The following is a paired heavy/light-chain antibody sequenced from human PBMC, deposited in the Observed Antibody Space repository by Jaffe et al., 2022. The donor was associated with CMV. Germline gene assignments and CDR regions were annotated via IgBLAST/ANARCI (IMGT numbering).Heavy chain of an antibody. CDR2: IHSSGST. V-gene: IGHV4-4*07. Sequence: QVRLQESGPGLVKPSETLSLTCTVSDGSISSYFWSWIRQPAGKGLEWIGRIHSSGSTNYNPSLKSRVTMSVDTSKNQFSLKLSSVTAADTAVYYCARGASTWYHHLDNWGQGTLVTVSS. J-gene: IGHJ4*02. CDR3: ARGASTWYHHLDN. CDR1: DGSISSYF. D-gene: IGHD6-13*01.
Light chain of an antibody. CDR3: MQALQTPWT. CDR1: QSLLHNNGYNY. Sequence: DIVMTQSPLSLPVTPGEPASISCRSSQSLLHNNGYNYLDWYLQKPGKSPQLLIYLSSNRASGVPDRFSGSGSGTDFTLKISRVEAEDVGVYYCMQALQTPWTFGQGTKVEIK. V-gene: IGKV2-28*01. J-gene: IGKJ1*01. CDR2: LSS.